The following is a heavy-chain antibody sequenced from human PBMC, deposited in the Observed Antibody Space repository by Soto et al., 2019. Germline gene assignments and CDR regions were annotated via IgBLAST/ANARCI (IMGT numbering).Heavy chain of an antibody. Sequence: PGGSLRLSCGGSGFPFRGYWMSWVRQAPGKGLEWVANIKQDGSEKVYVDSVKGRFTISRDNGKNSLYSQMNSLRVEDTAIYYCARESGYDWHFDFWGLGTLVTVSS. V-gene: IGHV3-7*03. CDR1: GFPFRGYW. CDR2: IKQDGSEK. J-gene: IGHJ4*02. D-gene: IGHD5-12*01. CDR3: ARESGYDWHFDF.